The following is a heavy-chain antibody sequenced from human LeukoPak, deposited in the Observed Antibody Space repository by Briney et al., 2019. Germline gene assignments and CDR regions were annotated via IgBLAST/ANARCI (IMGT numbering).Heavy chain of an antibody. CDR1: GFTFSSYG. D-gene: IGHD4-17*01. CDR3: AKVDEGDYGAFDI. CDR2: ISYDGSNK. V-gene: IGHV3-30*18. Sequence: PGGSLRLSCAASGFTFSSYGMHWVRQAPGKGLEWVAVISYDGSNKYYADSVKGRFTISRDNSKNTLYLQMNSLRAEDTAVYYCAKVDEGDYGAFDIWGQGTMVTVSS. J-gene: IGHJ3*02.